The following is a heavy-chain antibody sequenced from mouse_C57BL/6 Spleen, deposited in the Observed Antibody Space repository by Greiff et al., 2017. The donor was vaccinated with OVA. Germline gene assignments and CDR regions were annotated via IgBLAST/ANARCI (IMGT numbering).Heavy chain of an antibody. D-gene: IGHD2-4*01. Sequence: EVQLQQSGPVLVKPGASVKMSCKASGYTFTDYSMHWVKQSHGKSLEWIGVINPYNGGTSYNQKFKGKATLTVDKSSSTAYMELSSLTSEDSATYYGAGCIDYEFGFYGYFDVWGTGTTVTVSS. CDR1: GYTFTDYS. J-gene: IGHJ1*03. CDR2: INPYNGGT. CDR3: AGCIDYEFGFYGYFDV. V-gene: IGHV1-19*01.